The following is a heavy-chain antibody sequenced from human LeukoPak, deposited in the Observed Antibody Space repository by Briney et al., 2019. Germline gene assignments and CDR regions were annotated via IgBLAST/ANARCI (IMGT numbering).Heavy chain of an antibody. CDR2: IYYSGST. D-gene: IGHD6-19*01. Sequence: PSETLSLTCTVSGGSVSSGSYYWSWIRQPPGKGLEWIGYIYYSGSTNYSPSLKSRVTTSVDTSKNQFSLKLSSVTAADTAVYYCARLYSSGWYFDYWGQGTLVTVSS. CDR1: GGSVSSGSYY. J-gene: IGHJ4*02. CDR3: ARLYSSGWYFDY. V-gene: IGHV4-61*01.